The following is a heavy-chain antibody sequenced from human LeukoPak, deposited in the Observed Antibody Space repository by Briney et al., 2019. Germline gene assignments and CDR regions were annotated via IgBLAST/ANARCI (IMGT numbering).Heavy chain of an antibody. Sequence: GGSLRLSCAASGFSFSSYSMNWVRQAPGKGLEWVSSISTSSSYIYYADSVKGRFTISRDNAKNSLYLQMNSLRAEDTAVYYCAREVENTSGWYSHFDYWGQGTLVTASS. CDR2: ISTSSSYI. CDR1: GFSFSSYS. D-gene: IGHD6-19*01. V-gene: IGHV3-21*01. J-gene: IGHJ4*02. CDR3: AREVENTSGWYSHFDY.